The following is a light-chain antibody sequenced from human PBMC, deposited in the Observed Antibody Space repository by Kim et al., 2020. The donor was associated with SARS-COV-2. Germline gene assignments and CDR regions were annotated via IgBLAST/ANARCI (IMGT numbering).Light chain of an antibody. CDR1: QSVSSSY. Sequence: LTPGESATLSGRASQSVSSSYLAWYQQKPGQAPRLLIYAASSRATGIPDRFSGSGSGTDFTLTISRLEPEDSAVYSCQQFGRSPYTFGQGTKLEI. CDR3: QQFGRSPYT. J-gene: IGKJ2*01. V-gene: IGKV3-20*01. CDR2: AAS.